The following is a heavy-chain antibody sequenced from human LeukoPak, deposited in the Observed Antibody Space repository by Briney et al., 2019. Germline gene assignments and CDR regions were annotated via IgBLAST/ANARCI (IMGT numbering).Heavy chain of an antibody. CDR2: IYSIGNT. D-gene: IGHD3-9*01. CDR3: AKVNPPYDILNIIYYYGMDV. Sequence: SQTLSLTCTVSGGSFGSATYYWSWIRQHPGKGLEWIGYIYSIGNTRYNPSLKSRVSMSVDTSKNQFSLKLSSVTAADTAVYYCAKVNPPYDILNIIYYYGMDVWGQGTTVTVSS. CDR1: GGSFGSATYY. V-gene: IGHV4-31*03. J-gene: IGHJ6*02.